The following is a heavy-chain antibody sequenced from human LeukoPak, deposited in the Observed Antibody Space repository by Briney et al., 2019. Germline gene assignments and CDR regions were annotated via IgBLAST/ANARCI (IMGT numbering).Heavy chain of an antibody. V-gene: IGHV4-59*08. CDR1: GGSISSYY. CDR3: ARHRGATTPNFDY. CDR2: IYYSGST. D-gene: IGHD5-12*01. J-gene: IGHJ4*02. Sequence: SETLSLTCTVSGGSISSYYWSWIRQPPEKGLEWIGYIYYSGSTNYNPSLKSRVTISVDTSKNQFSLKLSSVTAADTAVYYCARHRGATTPNFDYWGQGTLVTVSS.